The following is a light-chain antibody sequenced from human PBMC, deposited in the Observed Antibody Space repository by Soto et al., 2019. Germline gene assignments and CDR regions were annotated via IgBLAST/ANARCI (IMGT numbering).Light chain of an antibody. J-gene: IGKJ1*01. V-gene: IGKV3-15*01. CDR1: QSVSSN. CDR2: GAS. Sequence: EIVMTQSPATLSVSPGERATLSCRAGQSVSSNLAWYQQKPGQAPRLLIYGASTRATGIPARFSGSGSGTEFTLTISSLQSEDFAVYYCQQYRTFGQGTKVEIK. CDR3: QQYRT.